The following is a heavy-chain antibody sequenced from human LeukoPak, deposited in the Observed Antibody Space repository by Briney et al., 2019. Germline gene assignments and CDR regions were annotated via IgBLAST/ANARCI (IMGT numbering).Heavy chain of an antibody. V-gene: IGHV3-66*01. D-gene: IGHD3-3*01. Sequence: PGGSLRLSCAASGFTVSSNYMSWVRQAPGKGLEWVSVIYSGGSTYYADSVKGRFTISRDNSKNTLYLQMNSLRAEDTAVYYCARVSIFGELYYYYGMDVWGQGTRSPSP. CDR2: IYSGGST. CDR1: GFTVSSNY. J-gene: IGHJ6*02. CDR3: ARVSIFGELYYYYGMDV.